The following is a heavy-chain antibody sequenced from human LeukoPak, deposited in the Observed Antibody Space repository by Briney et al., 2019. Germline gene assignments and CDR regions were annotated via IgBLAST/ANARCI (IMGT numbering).Heavy chain of an antibody. D-gene: IGHD6-19*01. J-gene: IGHJ6*04. Sequence: GRSLRLSCAASGFTISSYAMHWVRQAPGKGLEWVAVISYDGSNKYYADSVKGRFTISRDNSKNTLYLQMNSLRAEDAAVYYCARDIAVARGYYYYGMDVWGKGTTVTVSS. CDR1: GFTISSYA. V-gene: IGHV3-30*04. CDR2: ISYDGSNK. CDR3: ARDIAVARGYYYYGMDV.